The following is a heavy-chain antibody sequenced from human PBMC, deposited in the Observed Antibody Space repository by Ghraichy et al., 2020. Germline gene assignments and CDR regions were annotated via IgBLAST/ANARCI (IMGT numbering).Heavy chain of an antibody. CDR1: GGSISSSSYY. J-gene: IGHJ4*02. CDR2: IYYSGST. D-gene: IGHD3-16*02. V-gene: IGHV4-39*01. Sequence: SETLSLTCTVSGGSISSSSYYWGWIRQPPGKGLEWIGSIYYSGSTYYNPSLKSRVTISVDTSKNQFSLKLSSVTAADTAVYYCARHTAMVTYYDYIWGCDHIDNWGQGTLVTVSS. CDR3: ARHTAMVTYYDYIWGCDHIDN.